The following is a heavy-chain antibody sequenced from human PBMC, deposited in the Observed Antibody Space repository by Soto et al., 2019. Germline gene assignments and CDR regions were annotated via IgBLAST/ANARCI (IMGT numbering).Heavy chain of an antibody. CDR1: GYTFTGYY. V-gene: IGHV1-2*02. CDR2: INPNSGGT. D-gene: IGHD2-15*01. Sequence: ASVKVSCKASGYTFTGYYMHWVRQAPGQGLEWMGWINPNSGGTNYAQKFQGRVTMTRDTSISTAYMELSRLRSDDTAVYYCARNRDILVVLAATRGHWFDTCGQGTLVTVSA. J-gene: IGHJ5*02. CDR3: ARNRDILVVLAATRGHWFDT.